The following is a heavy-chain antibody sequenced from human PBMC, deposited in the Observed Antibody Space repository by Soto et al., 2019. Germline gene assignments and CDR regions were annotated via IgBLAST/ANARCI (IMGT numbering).Heavy chain of an antibody. Sequence: SDTLSLTFAVYGGSFSGCYWSWIRQPPGKGLEGILEINNSGSTNYNPSLKSRVTISVDTSKKQFSLKLSSVTAADTAVYYCARGPAAISGDAFHXWGQGTLVTVS. CDR2: INNSGST. J-gene: IGHJ3*02. D-gene: IGHD2-2*01. CDR1: GGSFSGCY. CDR3: ARGPAAISGDAFHX. V-gene: IGHV4-34*01.